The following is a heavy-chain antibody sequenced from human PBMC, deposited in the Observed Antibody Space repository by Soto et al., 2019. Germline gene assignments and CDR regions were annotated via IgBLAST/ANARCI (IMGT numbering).Heavy chain of an antibody. D-gene: IGHD2-15*01. CDR3: AKEPSFYCSGGSCYYF. V-gene: IGHV3-23*01. CDR1: GFTFSSYA. CDR2: ISGSGGST. J-gene: IGHJ4*02. Sequence: EVQLLESGGGLVQPGGSLRLSCVASGFTFSSYAMSWVRQAPGKGLEWVSAISGSGGSTYYADSVKGRFTISRDNSKNTQYLQMNSLRAEDTAVYYCAKEPSFYCSGGSCYYFWGQGTLVTVSS.